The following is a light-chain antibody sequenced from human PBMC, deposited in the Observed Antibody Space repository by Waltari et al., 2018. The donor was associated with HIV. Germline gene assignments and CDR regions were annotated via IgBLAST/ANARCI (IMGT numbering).Light chain of an antibody. CDR2: GAS. CDR1: QSVSSRS. CDR3: QQYGASPRT. J-gene: IGKJ1*01. V-gene: IGKV3-20*01. Sequence: EIVLTQSPGTLSLSPGERATLSCRASQSVSSRSLAWYQQRPGQAPRLLITGASSRATGIPDRFSCSGSGTDFTLTISRLEPEDFAVYYCQQYGASPRTFGQGTKVEIK.